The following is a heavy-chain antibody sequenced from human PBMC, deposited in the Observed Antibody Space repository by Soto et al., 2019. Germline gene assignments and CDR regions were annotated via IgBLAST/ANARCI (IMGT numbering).Heavy chain of an antibody. V-gene: IGHV1-18*01. CDR3: ARDDCTSSSCYRVYDLDY. D-gene: IGHD2-2*02. Sequence: ASVKVSCKASGYSFNNYGISWVRQAPGQGLEWMGWISAYNGNMNYAQKFKGRVTMTTDTSTSTAYMELRSLTSEDTAVYYCARDDCTSSSCYRVYDLDYWG. CDR2: ISAYNGNM. J-gene: IGHJ4*01. CDR1: GYSFNNYG.